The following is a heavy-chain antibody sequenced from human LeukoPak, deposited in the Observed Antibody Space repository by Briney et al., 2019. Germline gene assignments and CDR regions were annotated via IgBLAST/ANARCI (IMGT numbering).Heavy chain of an antibody. CDR3: ARDLSDNYTIDY. CDR1: GFTFSPYI. J-gene: IGHJ4*02. D-gene: IGHD4-11*01. Sequence: PGGSLRLSCAGSGFTFSPYIANWVRQAPGKGLEWLSYINAASDATFYADSVKGRFTTSRDNAKNSLYLQMNSLRAEDTALYYCARDLSDNYTIDYWGQGTLVTVSS. V-gene: IGHV3-48*01. CDR2: INAASDAT.